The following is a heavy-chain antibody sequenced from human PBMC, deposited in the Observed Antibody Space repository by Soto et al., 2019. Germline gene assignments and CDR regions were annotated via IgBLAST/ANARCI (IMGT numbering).Heavy chain of an antibody. CDR2: IISIFGSA. J-gene: IGHJ3*02. Sequence: SVKVSCKASGGTFSSYAISWVRQAPGQGLEWMGGIISIFGSANYAQKFQGRVTITADESTSTAYMELSSLRSEDTAVYYCARDHSRPTSGFDIWGQGTMVTVSS. CDR1: GGTFSSYA. D-gene: IGHD2-2*01. V-gene: IGHV1-69*13. CDR3: ARDHSRPTSGFDI.